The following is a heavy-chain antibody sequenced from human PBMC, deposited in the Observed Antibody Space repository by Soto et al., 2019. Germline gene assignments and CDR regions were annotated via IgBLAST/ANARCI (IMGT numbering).Heavy chain of an antibody. V-gene: IGHV3-7*01. Sequence: EVQLVESGGGLVQPGGSLRLSCAASGFTFSSYWMSWVRQAPGKGLEWVANIKQDGSEKYYVDSVKGRFTISRDNAKNSLYLQMNSLRDEDTAVYYCARDPSVVVVAATPYYYDGMDVWGQGTTVTVSS. CDR1: GFTFSSYW. D-gene: IGHD2-15*01. CDR3: ARDPSVVVVAATPYYYDGMDV. CDR2: IKQDGSEK. J-gene: IGHJ6*02.